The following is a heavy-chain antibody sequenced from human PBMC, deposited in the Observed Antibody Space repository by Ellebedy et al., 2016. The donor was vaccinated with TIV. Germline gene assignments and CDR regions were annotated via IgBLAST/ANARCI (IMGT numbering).Heavy chain of an antibody. CDR1: GFTFSSYW. D-gene: IGHD1-1*01. V-gene: IGHV3-7*01. CDR2: IKQDGSEK. J-gene: IGHJ6*02. CDR3: ARAGNDGNSVYGMDV. Sequence: GESLKISCAASGFTFSSYWMSWVRQAPGKGLEWVANIKQDGSEKYYVDSVKGRFTISRDNAKNSLYLQMNSLRAEDTAVYYCARAGNDGNSVYGMDVWGQGTTVTVSS.